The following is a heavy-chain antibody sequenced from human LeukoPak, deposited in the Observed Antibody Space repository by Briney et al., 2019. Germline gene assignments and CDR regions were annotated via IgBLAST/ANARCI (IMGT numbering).Heavy chain of an antibody. V-gene: IGHV4-59*01. D-gene: IGHD6-19*01. CDR2: IYYSGST. CDR3: ARIEGGSSGWYPGVWFDP. Sequence: SETLSLTCTVSGGSISSYYWSWIRQPPGKGLEWIGYIYYSGSTNYNPSLKSRVTISVDTSKNQFSLKLSSVTAADTAVYYCARIEGGSSGWYPGVWFDPWGQGTLVTVSS. J-gene: IGHJ5*02. CDR1: GGSISSYY.